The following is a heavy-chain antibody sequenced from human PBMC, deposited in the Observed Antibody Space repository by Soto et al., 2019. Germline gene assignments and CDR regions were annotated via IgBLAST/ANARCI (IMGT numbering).Heavy chain of an antibody. CDR3: AREDHIAVAGVFYAFDI. Sequence: SQTLSLTCAISGDSVSSNSAAWNWIRQSPSRGLEWLGRTYYRSKWYNDYAVSVKSRITINPDTSKNQFSLQLNSVTPEDTAVYYCAREDHIAVAGVFYAFDIWGQGTMVTVSS. J-gene: IGHJ3*02. CDR2: TYYRSKWYN. D-gene: IGHD6-19*01. CDR1: GDSVSSNSAA. V-gene: IGHV6-1*01.